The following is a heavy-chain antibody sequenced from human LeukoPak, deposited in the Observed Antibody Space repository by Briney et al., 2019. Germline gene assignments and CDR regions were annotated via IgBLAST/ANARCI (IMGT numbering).Heavy chain of an antibody. J-gene: IGHJ4*02. CDR1: GGSISSSSYY. D-gene: IGHD3-10*01. CDR3: AVVYGSDDGSYYFDY. V-gene: IGHV4-39*07. CDR2: IYYSGST. Sequence: SETLSLTCTVSGGSISSSSYYWGWIRQPPGKGLEWIGSIYYSGSTYYNPSLKSRVTISVDTSKNQFSLKLSSVTAADTAVYYCAVVYGSDDGSYYFDYWGQGTLVTVSS.